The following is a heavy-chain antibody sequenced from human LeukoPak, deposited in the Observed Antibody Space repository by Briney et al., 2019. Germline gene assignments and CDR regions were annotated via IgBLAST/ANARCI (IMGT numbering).Heavy chain of an antibody. D-gene: IGHD3-10*01. J-gene: IGHJ4*02. CDR2: VSYNGDSK. Sequence: GGSLRLSCAASGFTFSSYSMHWAREAPGKGLEWVATVSYNGDSKYFGDPVKGRFTISRDNSKKTVNLQMTSLRPGDTAVYYCAKARGEWAVVGHFDYWGQGTLVTVSS. CDR1: GFTFSSYS. V-gene: IGHV3-30*18. CDR3: AKARGEWAVVGHFDY.